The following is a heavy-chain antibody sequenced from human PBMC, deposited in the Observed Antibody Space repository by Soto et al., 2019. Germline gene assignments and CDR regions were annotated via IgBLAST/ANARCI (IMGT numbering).Heavy chain of an antibody. CDR1: GDSVSSNSAA. J-gene: IGHJ4*02. V-gene: IGHV6-1*01. CDR2: TYYRSKWYN. D-gene: IGHD6-19*01. CDR3: ARDPGIAVAGTAFYFDY. Sequence: QVQLQQSGPGLVKPSQTLSLTCAISGDSVSSNSAAWNWIRQSPSRGIEWLGRTYYRSKWYNDYAVSVKSRITIHPDTSKNQFSLQLNSVTPEDTAVYYCARDPGIAVAGTAFYFDYWGQGTLVTVSS.